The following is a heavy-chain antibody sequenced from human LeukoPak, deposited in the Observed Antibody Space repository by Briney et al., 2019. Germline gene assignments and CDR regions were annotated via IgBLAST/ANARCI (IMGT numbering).Heavy chain of an antibody. V-gene: IGHV3-15*01. Sequence: GGSLRLSCAASGFTFSHAWMSWVRQAPGKGLEWVSRVKSKTDGGTTDYAAPVKGRFSISRDDAKNMLFLQMNSLKTEDTAVYYCTTASAVAYWGQGTLVTVSS. CDR2: VKSKTDGGTT. J-gene: IGHJ4*02. CDR3: TTASAVAY. CDR1: GFTFSHAW.